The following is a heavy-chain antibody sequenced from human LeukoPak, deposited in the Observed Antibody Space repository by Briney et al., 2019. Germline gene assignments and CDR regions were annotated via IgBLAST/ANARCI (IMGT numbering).Heavy chain of an antibody. CDR3: ARGPSGYHNT. Sequence: TPGGSLRLSCAASGFTFSSYSMNWVRQAPGKGLEWVSSISSSSSYIYYADSVKGRFTISRDNSKNTLHLQMNSLRAEDTAVYYCARGPSGYHNTGGQGTLVTVSS. CDR2: ISSSSSYI. J-gene: IGHJ4*02. CDR1: GFTFSSYS. D-gene: IGHD5-12*01. V-gene: IGHV3-21*01.